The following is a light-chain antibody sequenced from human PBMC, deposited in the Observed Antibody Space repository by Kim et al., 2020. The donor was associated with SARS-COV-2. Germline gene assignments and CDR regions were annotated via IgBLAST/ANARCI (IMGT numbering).Light chain of an antibody. V-gene: IGKV3-15*01. CDR1: QTIRHN. CDR2: GVS. CDR3: QHYTDWPLT. J-gene: IGKJ4*01. Sequence: IVMTQSPATLSVSPGERATLSCRASQTIRHNFLAWYQQKPGQAPRLLIYGVSTRATGIPVRFSGSGSGTEFTLTIDSLQSEDFAVYYCQHYTDWPLTFGGGTKVDIK.